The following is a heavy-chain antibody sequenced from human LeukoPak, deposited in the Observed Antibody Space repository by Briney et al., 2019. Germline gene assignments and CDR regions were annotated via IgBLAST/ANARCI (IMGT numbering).Heavy chain of an antibody. CDR2: IKSDETNT. D-gene: IGHD6-13*01. Sequence: GGSVRLSCVASGFTFSRYWMHWVHQSPTRGLEWVSRIKSDETNTTYADSVKGRFIISRDSAKNTLYPQMDSLRAEDTAVYYCARGGQQLVNEPLHYGLDVWGQGATVTVSS. V-gene: IGHV3-74*03. CDR3: ARGGQQLVNEPLHYGLDV. J-gene: IGHJ6*02. CDR1: GFTFSRYW.